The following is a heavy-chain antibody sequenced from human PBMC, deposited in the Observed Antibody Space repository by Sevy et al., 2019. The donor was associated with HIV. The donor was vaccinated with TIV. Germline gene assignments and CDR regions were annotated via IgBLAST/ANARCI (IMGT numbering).Heavy chain of an antibody. CDR1: GFTFSSYS. D-gene: IGHD3-3*01. J-gene: IGHJ6*02. CDR2: ISSSSSTI. V-gene: IGHV3-48*02. CDR3: ARDESNDFWSGPNGMDV. Sequence: GGSLRLSCAASGFTFSSYSMIWVRQAPGKGLEWVSYISSSSSTIYYADSVKGRFTISRDNAKNSLYLQMNSLRDEDTAVYYCARDESNDFWSGPNGMDVWGQGTTVTVSS.